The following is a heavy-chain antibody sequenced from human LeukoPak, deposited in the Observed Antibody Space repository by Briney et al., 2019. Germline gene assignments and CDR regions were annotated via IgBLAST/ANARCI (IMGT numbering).Heavy chain of an antibody. CDR3: ARDYSVAPILRGAAGDFDY. J-gene: IGHJ4*02. CDR2: VKEDGSGR. V-gene: IGHV3-7*01. D-gene: IGHD5-12*01. CDR1: VFTLSGYW. Sequence: GGALRLSCVASVFTLSGYWMSLVGQAPGKGREWVAIVKEDGSGRYSVDSVQGRFTISRDNAKSLLYLQMDSLRVEDTAVSYCARDYSVAPILRGAAGDFDYRVQGTLVTVSS.